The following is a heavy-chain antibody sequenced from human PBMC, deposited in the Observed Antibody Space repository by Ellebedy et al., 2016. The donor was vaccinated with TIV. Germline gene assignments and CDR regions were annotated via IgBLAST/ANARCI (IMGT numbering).Heavy chain of an antibody. J-gene: IGHJ4*02. CDR1: GGSFRGYT. V-gene: IGHV4-34*01. Sequence: MPSETLSLTCAACGGSFRGYTWSWIRQPPGKGLEWIGEVNQSGSTNYNPSLKSRVIMSIDTSKNQFSLNLSSVTAADTAVYYCARTSGSFYNDYWGQGTLVTVSS. CDR2: VNQSGST. D-gene: IGHD3-10*01. CDR3: ARTSGSFYNDY.